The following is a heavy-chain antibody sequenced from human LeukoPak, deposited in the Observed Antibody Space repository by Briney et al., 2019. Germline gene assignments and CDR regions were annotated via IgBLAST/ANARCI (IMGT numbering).Heavy chain of an antibody. CDR2: IYTSGST. J-gene: IGHJ4*02. Sequence: SETLSLTCTVSGVSFNSGSYYWRWIRQPAGKGLEWVGRIYTSGSTNYNPSLKSRVTISVDTSKNQFSLQLTSVTAADTAVYYCARAMRVDRFFDYWGQGILVTVSS. CDR1: GVSFNSGSYY. V-gene: IGHV4-61*02. D-gene: IGHD5-12*01. CDR3: ARAMRVDRFFDY.